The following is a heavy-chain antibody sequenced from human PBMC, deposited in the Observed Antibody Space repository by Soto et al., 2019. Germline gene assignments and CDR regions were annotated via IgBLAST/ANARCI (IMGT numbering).Heavy chain of an antibody. V-gene: IGHV1-8*01. CDR2: MNPNSANT. Sequence: QVQLVQSGAEVKKPGASVKVSCKASGYTFTSYDINWVRQATGQGLEWMGWMNPNSANTGYAQKFQGRVTMTRNTSISPAYMQRSRLRCEGTRVNHCVSAAVRGMDFWCHAARVTGSS. CDR3: VSAAVRGMDF. D-gene: IGHD6-25*01. CDR1: GYTFTSYD. J-gene: IGHJ6*01.